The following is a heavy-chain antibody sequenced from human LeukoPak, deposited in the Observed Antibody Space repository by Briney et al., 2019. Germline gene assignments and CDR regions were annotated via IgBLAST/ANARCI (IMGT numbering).Heavy chain of an antibody. J-gene: IGHJ2*01. V-gene: IGHV4-59*01. CDR1: GGSISSYY. CDR2: IYYSGST. Sequence: SETLSLTCTVSGGSISSYYWSWIRQPPGKGLEWIGYIYYSGSTNYRPSLQHRLTISVDTSKNQFSLKLSSVTAADTAVYYCARTYGSSGLGYFDLWGRGTLVTVSS. D-gene: IGHD6-13*01. CDR3: ARTYGSSGLGYFDL.